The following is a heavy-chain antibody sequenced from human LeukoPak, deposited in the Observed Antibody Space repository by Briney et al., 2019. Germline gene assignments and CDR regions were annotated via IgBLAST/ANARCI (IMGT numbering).Heavy chain of an antibody. CDR2: IYHSGST. D-gene: IGHD1-26*01. CDR3: ASAQWELLQFDY. J-gene: IGHJ4*02. CDR1: GGSISSGGYS. Sequence: SQTLSLTCAVSGGSISSGGYSWSWIRQPPGKGLEWIGYIYHSGSTYYNPSLESRVTISVDRSKNQFSLKLSSVTAADTAVYYCASAQWELLQFDYWGQGTLVTVSS. V-gene: IGHV4-30-2*01.